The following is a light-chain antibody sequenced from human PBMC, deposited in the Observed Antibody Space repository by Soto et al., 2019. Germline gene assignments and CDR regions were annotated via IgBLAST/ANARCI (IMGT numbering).Light chain of an antibody. CDR3: CSYAGSSTLYV. Sequence: QSVLTQPASVSGSPGQSITISCTGTSSDVGSYNLVSWYQQHPGKVPKLMIYESSKRPSGVSNRFSGSKSGNTASLTISGLQAEDEADYHCCSYAGSSTLYVFGTGTKLTVL. CDR1: SSDVGSYNL. CDR2: ESS. J-gene: IGLJ1*01. V-gene: IGLV2-23*01.